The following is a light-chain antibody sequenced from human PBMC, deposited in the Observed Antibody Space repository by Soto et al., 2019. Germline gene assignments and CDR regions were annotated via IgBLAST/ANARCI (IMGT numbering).Light chain of an antibody. J-gene: IGLJ2*01. CDR3: SSYTSSSTFVV. Sequence: QSALTQPASVSGSPGQSITISCTGTSSDVGGYNYVSWYQQHPGKAPKLMIYDVSNRPSGVSNRCSGSKSGNTASLTISGLQAEDEADYYCSSYTSSSTFVVVGGGTKLTVL. CDR1: SSDVGGYNY. CDR2: DVS. V-gene: IGLV2-14*01.